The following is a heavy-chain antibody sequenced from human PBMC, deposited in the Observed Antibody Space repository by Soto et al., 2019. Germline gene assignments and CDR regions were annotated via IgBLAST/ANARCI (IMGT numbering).Heavy chain of an antibody. D-gene: IGHD2-15*01. V-gene: IGHV5-51*01. CDR3: ASDSHCSGRPCPMCGFDM. CDR2: IYPGNSDT. Sequence: GESLKISCQGSGYGFSIHWVGWLRQMPGKGLEWVGFIYPGNSDTIYSPSFQGQVTISADLALSTTYLQWDTLKPSDTAMYFCASDSHCSGRPCPMCGFDMWGQGTMVTVSS. J-gene: IGHJ3*02. CDR1: GYGFSIHW.